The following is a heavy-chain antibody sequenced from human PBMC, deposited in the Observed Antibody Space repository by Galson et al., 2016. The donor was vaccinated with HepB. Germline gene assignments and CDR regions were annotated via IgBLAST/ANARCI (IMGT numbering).Heavy chain of an antibody. CDR1: GDSVTSDNTC. V-gene: IGHV6-1*01. Sequence: AISGDSVTSDNTCWNWIRQSPSRGLEWLGRTYYRSQWFNEYAVSVKSRITINSVTSRNQFSLQLDSVTPDDTAAYSCTRGYMHTGMNVWGQGTTVTVS. CDR3: TRGYMHTGMNV. D-gene: IGHD5-18*01. J-gene: IGHJ6*02. CDR2: TYYRSQWFN.